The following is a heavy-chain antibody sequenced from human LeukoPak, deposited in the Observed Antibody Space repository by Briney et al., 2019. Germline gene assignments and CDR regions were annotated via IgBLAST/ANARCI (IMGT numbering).Heavy chain of an antibody. CDR3: AREGDLTGYYRVVSWFDP. Sequence: GGSLRLSCAASGFTFSSYSMNWVRQAPGKGLEWVSSISSSSSYIYYADSVKGRFTISRDNAKNSLYLQMNSLRAEDTAVYYCAREGDLTGYYRVVSWFDPWGQGTLVTVSS. CDR1: GFTFSSYS. D-gene: IGHD3-9*01. V-gene: IGHV3-21*01. J-gene: IGHJ5*02. CDR2: ISSSSSYI.